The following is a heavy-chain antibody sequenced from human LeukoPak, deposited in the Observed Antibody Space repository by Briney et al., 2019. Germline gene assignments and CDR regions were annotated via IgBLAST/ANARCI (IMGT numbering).Heavy chain of an antibody. CDR3: ARGGGNSYAPVDY. CDR1: GFTFSTYW. CDR2: INSNGNTT. J-gene: IGHJ4*02. Sequence: GGSLRLSCAASGFTFSTYWMHWARQVPGKGLVWVSRINSNGNTTPYADSVKDRFTNSRDNAKNTLFLQMNSLRAEDTAVYYCARGGGNSYAPVDYWGQGTLVTVSS. D-gene: IGHD5-18*01. V-gene: IGHV3-74*01.